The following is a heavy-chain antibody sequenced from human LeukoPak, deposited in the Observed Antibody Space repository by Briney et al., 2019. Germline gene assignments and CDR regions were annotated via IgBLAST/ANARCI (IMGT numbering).Heavy chain of an antibody. CDR3: ARGYAWLRQSGYYFDY. CDR1: GFSFSDYY. Sequence: GGSLRLSCAASGFSFSDYYMSWIRQAPGKGLEWVSVKGRFTISRDNAKNSLYLQMSSLRSEDTAVYYCARGYAWLRQSGYYFDYWGQGTLVTVSS. J-gene: IGHJ4*02. D-gene: IGHD5-12*01. V-gene: IGHV3-11*01.